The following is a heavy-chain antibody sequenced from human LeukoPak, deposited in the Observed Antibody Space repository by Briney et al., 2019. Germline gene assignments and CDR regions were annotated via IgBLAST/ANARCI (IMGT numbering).Heavy chain of an antibody. CDR3: ARHTLHYYYYYMDV. Sequence: SESLSLTCTVSGGSISGYFWSWIRQPPGKGLEWMGYIYYSGSTNYNPSLKSRVTISVDTSKNQFSLRLSSVTAADTAVYYCARHTLHYYYYYMDVWGKGTTVTVSS. CDR1: GGSISGYF. V-gene: IGHV4-59*08. CDR2: IYYSGST. J-gene: IGHJ6*03.